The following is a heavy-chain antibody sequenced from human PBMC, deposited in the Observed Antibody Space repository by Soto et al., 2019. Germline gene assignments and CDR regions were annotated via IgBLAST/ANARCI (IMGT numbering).Heavy chain of an antibody. CDR1: GFTVSNNY. V-gene: IGHV3-53*01. D-gene: IGHD3-10*01. J-gene: IGHJ4*02. CDR3: ATNPGGGGY. Sequence: EVQLVESGGGLIQPGGSQRLSCAVSGFTVSNNYMSWVRQAPGKGLEGVSVIYSGGYTAYGDSVKGRFTISRDNSKNTLFPQKKTRGADDTAVYYWATNPGGGGYWGQGTLVTVSS. CDR2: IYSGGYT.